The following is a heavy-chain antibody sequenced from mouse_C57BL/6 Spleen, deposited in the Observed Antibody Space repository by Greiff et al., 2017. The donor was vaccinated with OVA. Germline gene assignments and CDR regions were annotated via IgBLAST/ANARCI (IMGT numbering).Heavy chain of an antibody. Sequence: EVHLVESEGGLVQPGSSMKLSCTASGFTFSDYYMAWVRQVPEKGLEWVANINYDGSSTYYMDSLKSRFIFSRDNAKNLLYLQMSSLKSEDTATYYCARDDYDPLDYWGQGTTLTVSS. CDR1: GFTFSDYY. CDR2: INYDGSST. CDR3: ARDDYDPLDY. V-gene: IGHV5-16*01. J-gene: IGHJ2*01. D-gene: IGHD2-4*01.